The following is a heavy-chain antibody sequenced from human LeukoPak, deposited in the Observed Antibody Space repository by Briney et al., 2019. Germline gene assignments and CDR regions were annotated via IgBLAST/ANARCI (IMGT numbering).Heavy chain of an antibody. J-gene: IGHJ4*02. CDR2: ISTSSSYI. Sequence: GGSLRLSCAASGFTFSSYGINWVRQAPGKGLEWVSSISTSSSYIYYADSLKGRFTISRDNAKNSLYLQMNSLRAEDTAVYYCARDRRDGYNDYWGQGTLVTVSS. V-gene: IGHV3-21*01. CDR3: ARDRRDGYNDY. D-gene: IGHD5-24*01. CDR1: GFTFSSYG.